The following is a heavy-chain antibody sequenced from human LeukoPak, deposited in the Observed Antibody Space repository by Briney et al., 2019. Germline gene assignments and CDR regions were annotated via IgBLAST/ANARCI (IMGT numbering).Heavy chain of an antibody. CDR1: GGSISSYY. D-gene: IGHD3-16*01. CDR3: ARHVWAVFDY. CDR2: IYYSGST. J-gene: IGHJ4*02. Sequence: PSETLSLTCTVSGGSISSYYWSWIRQPPGKGLEWIGYIYYSGSTNYNPSLKSRVTISVDTSKNQFSLKLSSVTAADTAVYYYARHVWAVFDYWGQGTLVTVSS. V-gene: IGHV4-59*08.